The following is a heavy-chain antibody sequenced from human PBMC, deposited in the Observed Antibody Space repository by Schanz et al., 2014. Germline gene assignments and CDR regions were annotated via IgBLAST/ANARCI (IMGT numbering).Heavy chain of an antibody. J-gene: IGHJ4*02. V-gene: IGHV3-23*01. CDR2: ISGSGAST. CDR3: ARGGPAYYFDD. CDR1: GFSFSSYA. Sequence: EVQLLESGGGLVQPGGSLRLSCATSGFSFSSYAINWVRQAPGKGLEWVSGISGSGASTYFADSVKGRFTISRDNSNKTVDLQMNSLRAEDTAVYYCARGGPAYYFDDWGQGTLVTVSS.